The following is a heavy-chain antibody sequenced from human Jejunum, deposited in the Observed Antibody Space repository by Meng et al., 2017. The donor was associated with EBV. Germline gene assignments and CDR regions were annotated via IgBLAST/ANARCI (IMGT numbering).Heavy chain of an antibody. J-gene: IGHJ4*02. Sequence: QGQRQDSGPGLVKPSETLSLTCTVSGGSVSSGGYYWSWIRQPPGKGLEWIGYIYNSESTNYKSSLKSRVTISADTSKNQFSLRLSSVTAADTAVYYCARDQNGSYFAYWGQGTLVTVSS. D-gene: IGHD1-26*01. CDR1: GGSVSSGGYY. CDR3: ARDQNGSYFAY. V-gene: IGHV4-61*08. CDR2: IYNSEST.